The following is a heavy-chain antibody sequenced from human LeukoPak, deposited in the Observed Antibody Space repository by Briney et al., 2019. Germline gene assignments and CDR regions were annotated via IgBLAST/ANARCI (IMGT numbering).Heavy chain of an antibody. CDR2: ISDSGGRT. CDR1: GFTFSSYG. CDR3: AKVGYYYGSGSYYNPIDY. V-gene: IGHV3-23*01. D-gene: IGHD3-10*01. Sequence: GETLRLSCAASGFTFSSYGMSWVRQAPGKGLEWVSAISDSGGRTFYADSVKGRFTISRDNAKNSLYLQMNSLRAEDTALYYCAKVGYYYGSGSYYNPIDYWGQGTLVTVSS. J-gene: IGHJ4*02.